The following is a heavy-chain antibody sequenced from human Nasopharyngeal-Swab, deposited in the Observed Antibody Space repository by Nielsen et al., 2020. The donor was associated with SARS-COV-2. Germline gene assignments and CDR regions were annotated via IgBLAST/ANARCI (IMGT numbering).Heavy chain of an antibody. D-gene: IGHD3-9*01. V-gene: IGHV3-9*01. J-gene: IGHJ4*02. CDR1: GFTFSSSS. CDR3: AKDFYDILTGGVDY. CDR2: ISWNSGSI. Sequence: SLKISCAASGFTFSSSSLPSLWQATGKGLEWVSGISWNSGSIGYADSVKGRFTISRDNAKNSLYLQMNSLRAEDTALYYCAKDFYDILTGGVDYWGQGTLVTVSS.